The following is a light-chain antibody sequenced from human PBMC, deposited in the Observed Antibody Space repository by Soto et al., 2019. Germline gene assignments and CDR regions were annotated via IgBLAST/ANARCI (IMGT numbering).Light chain of an antibody. CDR2: DTS. CDR1: QSVRDRY. Sequence: EIVLTQSPGTLSLSPGERATLSCRASQSVRDRYLAWYQQKPGQAPSLLIYDTSTRATGVPDRFSGSGSGADFALTISRVEPEDFAIYFCQQYGSSPGTVGQGTKVEI. V-gene: IGKV3-20*01. J-gene: IGKJ1*01. CDR3: QQYGSSPGT.